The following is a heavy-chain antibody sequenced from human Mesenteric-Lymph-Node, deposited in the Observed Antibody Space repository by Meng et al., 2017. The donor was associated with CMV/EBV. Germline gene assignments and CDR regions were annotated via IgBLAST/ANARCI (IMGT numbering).Heavy chain of an antibody. CDR3: ASHRSSTSCYYYGMDV. D-gene: IGHD2-2*01. CDR2: INPSGGST. CDR1: GYTFTSYY. J-gene: IGHJ6*02. V-gene: IGHV1-46*01. Sequence: ASVKVSCKASGYTFTSYYMHWVRQAPGQGLEWMGIINPSGGSTSYAQKFQGRVTMTRDTSISTAYMELSRLRSDDTAVYYCASHRSSTSCYYYGMDVWGQGTTVTVSS.